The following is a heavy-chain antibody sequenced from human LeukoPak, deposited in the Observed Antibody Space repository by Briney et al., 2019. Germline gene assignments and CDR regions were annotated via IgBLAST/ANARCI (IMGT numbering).Heavy chain of an antibody. CDR3: ARQIFSAHFRPLLSSYMDV. D-gene: IGHD2/OR15-2a*01. V-gene: IGHV4-59*08. CDR2: IANNGNA. CDR1: GDSISSSS. Sequence: SETLSLTCSVSGDSISSSSWTWIRQSPGKGLESLGYIANNGNAKYKSSFEGRVTMSVDTSKSQFSLTLSSVTAADTAVYYRARQIFSAHFRPLLSSYMDVWGKGPAVIVSS. J-gene: IGHJ6*03.